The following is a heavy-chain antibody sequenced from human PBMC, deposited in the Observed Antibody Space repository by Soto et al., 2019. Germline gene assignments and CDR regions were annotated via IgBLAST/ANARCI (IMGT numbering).Heavy chain of an antibody. CDR2: VYFSGNT. D-gene: IGHD6-25*01. V-gene: IGHV4-59*01. CDR3: GSVRPSGYVLS. J-gene: IGHJ5*02. Sequence: SETLSLTCTVSGSSLSSYYWTWIRQSPGKGLEWIGYVYFSGNTNYNPSLKSRVTISIDTSKNQFSLGLASVTAADTAFYYCGSVRPSGYVLSWGQGTLVTVSS. CDR1: GSSLSSYY.